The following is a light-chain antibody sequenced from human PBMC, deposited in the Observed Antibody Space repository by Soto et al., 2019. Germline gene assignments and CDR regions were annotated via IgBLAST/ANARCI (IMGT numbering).Light chain of an antibody. V-gene: IGLV2-14*03. J-gene: IGLJ2*01. Sequence: QSALTQPASVSGSPGQSISISCTGTNSDIGGYDYVSWYQQHPGKAPKLMISGVSNRPSGVSSRFSGSKSGNTASLTISGLQPEEEDDYYFSSYVVTSGQVLFGGGTKVTVL. CDR2: GVS. CDR3: SSYVVTSGQVL. CDR1: NSDIGGYDY.